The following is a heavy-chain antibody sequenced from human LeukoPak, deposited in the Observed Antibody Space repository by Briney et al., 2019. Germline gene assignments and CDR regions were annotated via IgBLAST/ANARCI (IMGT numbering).Heavy chain of an antibody. CDR3: IRGGIRVSGIDAFDI. V-gene: IGHV3-13*01. CDR1: GFTFRDYD. Sequence: PGGSLRLSCAASGFTFRDYDMHWVRQVPGRGLEWVSAIGIRDDTHYPDSVKGRFTISREDAKNSLYLRMYTLRDGDTAMYYCIRGGIRVSGIDAFDIWGQGTMVTVSS. J-gene: IGHJ3*02. D-gene: IGHD5/OR15-5a*01. CDR2: IGIRDDT.